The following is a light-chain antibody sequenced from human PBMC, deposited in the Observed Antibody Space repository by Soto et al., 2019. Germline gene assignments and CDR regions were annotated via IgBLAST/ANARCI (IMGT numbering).Light chain of an antibody. CDR3: QQYGGSPRT. Sequence: IQLTQSPSSLSASVGDRVTVTCRASQDIRNYLAWYQQKPGKAPKLLICDASTLYSGVPSRFSGSGSGTDFTLTISGLQPEDFEAYYCQQYGGSPRTLGQGTKVDIK. J-gene: IGKJ1*01. V-gene: IGKV1-9*01. CDR1: QDIRNY. CDR2: DAS.